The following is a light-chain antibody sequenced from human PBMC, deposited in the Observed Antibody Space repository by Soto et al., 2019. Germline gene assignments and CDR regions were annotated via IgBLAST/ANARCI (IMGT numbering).Light chain of an antibody. CDR2: GNS. J-gene: IGLJ3*02. CDR3: QSYDSSLSGWV. V-gene: IGLV1-40*01. Sequence: QSVLTQPPSVSGAPGQRVTISCTGSSSNIGAIYDVHWYQQLPGTAPKLLIYGNSNRPSGVPDRFSGSKSGTSASLAITGVRAEDEADYYCQSYDSSLSGWVFGGGTKLTVL. CDR1: SSNIGAIYD.